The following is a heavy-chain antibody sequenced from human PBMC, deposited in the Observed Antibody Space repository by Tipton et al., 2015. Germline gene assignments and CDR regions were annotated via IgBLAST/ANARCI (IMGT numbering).Heavy chain of an antibody. CDR2: ISKYSGSTI. J-gene: IGHJ4*02. V-gene: IGHV3-11*01. D-gene: IGHD3-22*01. Sequence: GSLRLSCAASGFTFSDYFMSWIRQAPGKGLEWVSYISKYSGSTIYYADSVKGRFTISRDNAKNSLYLQMNSLRAEDTALYYCAKDIHFHTLVVIEAFFDYWGQGTLVTVSS. CDR3: AKDIHFHTLVVIEAFFDY. CDR1: GFTFSDYF.